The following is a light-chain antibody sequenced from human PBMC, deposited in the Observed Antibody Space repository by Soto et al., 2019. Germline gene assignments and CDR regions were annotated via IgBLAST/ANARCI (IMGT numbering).Light chain of an antibody. J-gene: IGKJ1*01. CDR2: DAS. CDR1: QRISND. V-gene: IGKV3-15*01. CDR3: QQYNNWPPWT. Sequence: EVLMTQSPATLSVSPGERVILSCRASQRISNDLAWYQQKAGQAPRLLIYDASTRATGIPARFSGSGSGTEFTLTIRSLQSEDFAVYFCQQYNNWPPWTCGQGTKGDIK.